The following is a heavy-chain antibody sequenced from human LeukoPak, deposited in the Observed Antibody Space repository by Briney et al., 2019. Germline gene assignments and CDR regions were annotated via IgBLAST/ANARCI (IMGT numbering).Heavy chain of an antibody. D-gene: IGHD3-3*01. Sequence: GASVKVSCKASGYTFTNYAVSWVRQAPGQGLEYMGYISAYNGNTNYAQNFRGRVTMTTDTSTTTVYMELRSLRSDDTAVYYCARELTIFGVVNWGQGTMVTVSS. V-gene: IGHV1-18*01. CDR3: ARELTIFGVVN. CDR1: GYTFTNYA. J-gene: IGHJ3*01. CDR2: ISAYNGNT.